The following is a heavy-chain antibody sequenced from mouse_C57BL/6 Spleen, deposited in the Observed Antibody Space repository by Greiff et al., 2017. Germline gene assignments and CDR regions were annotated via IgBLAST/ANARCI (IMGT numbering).Heavy chain of an antibody. V-gene: IGHV1-47*01. CDR3: AGSTLYDDYYGSFDV. CDR1: GYTFTTYC. J-gene: IGHJ2*01. Sequence: QVQLQQPGAELVKPGASVKMSCKASGYTFTTYCIEWMKQNHGKSLEWIGNVHPYNDDTKYNEKFKGKATLTVEKSSSTAYLELSRLTSDDSAVYYGAGSTLYDDYYGSFDVWGQGTTLTVSS. D-gene: IGHD2-3*01. CDR2: VHPYNDDT.